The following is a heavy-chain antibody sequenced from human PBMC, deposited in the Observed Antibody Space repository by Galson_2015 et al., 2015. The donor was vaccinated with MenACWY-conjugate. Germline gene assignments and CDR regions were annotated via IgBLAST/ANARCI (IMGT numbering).Heavy chain of an antibody. CDR1: GGTFSSYA. D-gene: IGHD6-19*01. CDR3: AMSYSSGWYGRGGFDY. J-gene: IGHJ4*02. V-gene: IGHV1-69*13. Sequence: SVKVSCKASGGTFSSYAISWVRQAPGQGLEWMGGIIPIFGTANYAQKFQGRVTITADESTSTAYMELSSLRSEDTAVYYCAMSYSSGWYGRGGFDYWGQGTLVTVSS. CDR2: IIPIFGTA.